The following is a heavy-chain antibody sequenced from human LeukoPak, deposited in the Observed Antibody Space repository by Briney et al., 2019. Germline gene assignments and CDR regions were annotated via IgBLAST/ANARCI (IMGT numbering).Heavy chain of an antibody. V-gene: IGHV1-69*13. J-gene: IGHJ6*02. D-gene: IGHD3-16*01. Sequence: SVKVSCKASGGTFSSYAISWVRQAPGQGLEWMGGIIPIFGTANYAQKFQGRVTITADESTSTAYMELSSLRSEDTAVYYCASSYVDNYYYYYGMDVWGQGTTVTVSS. CDR1: GGTFSSYA. CDR3: ASSYVDNYYYYYGMDV. CDR2: IIPIFGTA.